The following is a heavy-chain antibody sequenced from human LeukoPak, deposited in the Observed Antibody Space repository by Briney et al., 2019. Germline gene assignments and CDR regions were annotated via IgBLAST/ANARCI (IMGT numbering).Heavy chain of an antibody. V-gene: IGHV4-59*01. CDR1: SGSISSYY. J-gene: IGHJ5*02. CDR3: ASGAAAGTRMKYNCFDP. CDR2: IYYSGST. Sequence: PSETLSLTCTGSSGSISSYYWSWLRQPPGKGLAWIGYIYYSGSTNFNPSLKSRVTMSVVTSKNQFSLTLSSVPPARTALYYCASGAAAGTRMKYNCFDPWGQGTLVTVSS. D-gene: IGHD6-13*01.